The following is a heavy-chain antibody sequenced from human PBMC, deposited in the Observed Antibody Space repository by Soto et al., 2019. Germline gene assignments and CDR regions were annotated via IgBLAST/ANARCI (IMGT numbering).Heavy chain of an antibody. CDR1: GGSTSSDNY. CDR3: AREGGESSDGLYYFDS. CDR2: IYYSGNT. D-gene: IGHD3-16*01. V-gene: IGHV4-30-4*01. J-gene: IGHJ4*02. Sequence: PSETLSLTCTVSGGSTSSDNYWSWIRQPPGKGLEWIGHIYYSGNTDYNPSLKSRLAISIDTSKNQFSLKLSSVTAADTAVYFCAREGGESSDGLYYFDSGGQGSLVTVSS.